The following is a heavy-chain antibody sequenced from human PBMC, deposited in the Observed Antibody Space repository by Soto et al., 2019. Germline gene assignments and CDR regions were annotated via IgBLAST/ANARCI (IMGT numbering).Heavy chain of an antibody. V-gene: IGHV4-31*11. CDR3: ARDLGDYYDSTHYGMDV. Sequence: PSDTLSLTWAVSGGYIRSVGYYWIWILPHPGKGLEWIGYIYYSGSTYYNPSLKSRVTISVDTSMNQFSLKLSSVTAADTAVYYCARDLGDYYDSTHYGMDVWGQGNTVTVSS. D-gene: IGHD3-22*01. J-gene: IGHJ6*02. CDR2: IYYSGST. CDR1: GGYIRSVGYY.